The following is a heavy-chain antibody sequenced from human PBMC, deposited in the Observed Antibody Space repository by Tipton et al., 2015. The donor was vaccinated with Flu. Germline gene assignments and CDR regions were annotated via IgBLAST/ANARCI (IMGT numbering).Heavy chain of an antibody. Sequence: SLRLSCTASGFTFGDYAMSWVRQTPGRGLEWVGVISSEAYGGTTEYAASGKGRFTISKDDSKSIYYLQMNRRKTEDTAVYYCCRHSSCWAYYLDYWGQGTLFTVSS. V-gene: IGHV3-49*04. CDR3: CRHSSCWAYYLDY. CDR1: GFTFGDYA. D-gene: IGHD6-19*01. J-gene: IGHJ4*02. CDR2: ISSEAYGGTT.